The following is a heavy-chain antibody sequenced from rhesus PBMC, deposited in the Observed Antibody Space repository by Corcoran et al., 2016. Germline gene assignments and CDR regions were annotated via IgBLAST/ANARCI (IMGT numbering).Heavy chain of an antibody. V-gene: IGHV4-122*02. Sequence: QLQLQESGPGLVKPSETLSLTCAVSGYSISSGYGWSWIRQPPGKGLEWIGYISYSGSTSYNPSLKSRVTISRDTSKNQFSLKLSSVTAADTAVYYCARDPGTVGDYWGQGVLVTVSS. CDR1: GYSISSGYG. D-gene: IGHD5-24*01. J-gene: IGHJ4*01. CDR3: ARDPGTVGDY. CDR2: ISYSGST.